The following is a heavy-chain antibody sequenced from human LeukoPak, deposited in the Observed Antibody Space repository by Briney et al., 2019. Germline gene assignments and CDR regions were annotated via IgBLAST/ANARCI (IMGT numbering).Heavy chain of an antibody. J-gene: IGHJ6*03. CDR2: IRYDGSNK. Sequence: GGSLRLSCAASGFTFSSYGMHWVRQAPGKGLEWVAFIRYDGSNKYYADSVKGRFTISRDNSKNTLYLQMNSLRAEDTAVYYCAKDGSSWYRNAYYMDVWGKGTTVTISS. V-gene: IGHV3-30*02. CDR1: GFTFSSYG. D-gene: IGHD6-13*01. CDR3: AKDGSSWYRNAYYMDV.